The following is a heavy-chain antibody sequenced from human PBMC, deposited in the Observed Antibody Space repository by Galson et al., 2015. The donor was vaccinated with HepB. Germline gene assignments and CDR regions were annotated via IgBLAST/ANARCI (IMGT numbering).Heavy chain of an antibody. CDR1: GFTFCSYA. CDR2: ISYDGSNK. J-gene: IGHJ6*02. CDR3: AREVDIVVVPAAFYYYYGMGV. D-gene: IGHD2-2*03. Sequence: SLRLSCAASGFTFCSYAMHWVRQAPGKGLEWVAVISYDGSNKYYADSVKGRFTISRDNSKNTLYLQMNSLRAEDTAVYYCAREVDIVVVPAAFYYYYGMGVWGQGTTVTVSS. V-gene: IGHV3-30*04.